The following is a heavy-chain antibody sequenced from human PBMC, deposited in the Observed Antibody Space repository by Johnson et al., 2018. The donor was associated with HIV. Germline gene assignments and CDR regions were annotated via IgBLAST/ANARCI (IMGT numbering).Heavy chain of an antibody. Sequence: VQLVESGGDVVQPGGSLRLSCAASGFTFNNYGMHWVRQAPGKGLEWVGRLKRKTDGGTTDYAAPVKGKFTISRDDSKNTLYLEMNSLKTEDTAVYYCTTDLPYCSGHDCYNAFDLWGQGTTVIVSS. CDR2: LKRKTDGGTT. V-gene: IGHV3-15*01. CDR3: TTDLPYCSGHDCYNAFDL. CDR1: GFTFNNYG. D-gene: IGHD2-15*01. J-gene: IGHJ3*01.